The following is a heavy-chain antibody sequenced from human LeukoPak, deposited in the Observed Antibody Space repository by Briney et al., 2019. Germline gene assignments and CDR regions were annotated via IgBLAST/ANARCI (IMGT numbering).Heavy chain of an antibody. CDR1: GYSFTGYH. J-gene: IGHJ4*02. CDR2: INPNSGGT. V-gene: IGHV1-2*02. CDR3: ARDIVRGVMFGY. Sequence: ASVKVSCKASGYSFTGYHMHWVRQAPGQGLEWMGWINPNSGGTNYAQKFQGRVTMTRDTSISIAYMELSRLRSDDTAVYYCARDIVRGVMFGYWGQGTLVTVSS. D-gene: IGHD3-10*01.